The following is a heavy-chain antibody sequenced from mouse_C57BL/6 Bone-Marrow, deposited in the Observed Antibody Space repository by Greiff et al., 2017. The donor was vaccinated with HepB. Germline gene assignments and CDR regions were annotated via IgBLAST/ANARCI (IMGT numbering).Heavy chain of an antibody. V-gene: IGHV5-2*01. CDR1: EYEFPSHD. J-gene: IGHJ4*01. D-gene: IGHD2-3*01. CDR3: ARLDGYYVRGAMDY. CDR2: INSDGGST. Sequence: EVKLVESGGGLVQPGESLKLSCESNEYEFPSHDMSWVRKTPEKRLELVAAINSDGGSTYYPDTMERRFIISRDNTKKTLYLQMSSLRSEDTALYYCARLDGYYVRGAMDYWGQGTSVTVSS.